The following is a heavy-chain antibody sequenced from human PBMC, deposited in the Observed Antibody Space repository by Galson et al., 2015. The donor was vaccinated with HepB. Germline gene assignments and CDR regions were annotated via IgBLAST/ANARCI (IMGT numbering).Heavy chain of an antibody. CDR2: IGSSSTTI. Sequence: LRLSCAASTFIFNTYSMNWVRQAPGKGLEWLSYIGSSSTTIYYADSVKGRFTISRDNAKNSLYLQMSNLRAEDTAVYYCARAQMSMMIGYFDYWGQGILVTVSS. J-gene: IGHJ4*02. CDR3: ARAQMSMMIGYFDY. CDR1: TFIFNTYS. D-gene: IGHD3-22*01. V-gene: IGHV3-48*04.